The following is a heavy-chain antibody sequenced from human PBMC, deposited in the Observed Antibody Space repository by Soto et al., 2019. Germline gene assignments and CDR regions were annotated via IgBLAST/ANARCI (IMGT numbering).Heavy chain of an antibody. CDR1: GGSISRGGYY. J-gene: IGHJ4*02. Sequence: PSETLSLTCTVSGGSISRGGYYWSWIRQNPGKGLEWIGYIYYSGSTYYNPSLKSRVTMSVDTSKNQFSLKLSSVTAVDTAVYYCARGQLLPDYWGQGTLVTVSS. CDR3: ARGQLLPDY. CDR2: IYYSGST. V-gene: IGHV4-31*03. D-gene: IGHD2-15*01.